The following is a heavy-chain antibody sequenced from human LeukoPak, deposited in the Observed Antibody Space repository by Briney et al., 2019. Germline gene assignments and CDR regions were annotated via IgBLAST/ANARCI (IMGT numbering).Heavy chain of an antibody. CDR1: GFTFSSFG. D-gene: IGHD2-21*02. CDR3: ARHIVVVTADAFDI. CDR2: ISYDGSNK. Sequence: GGSLRLSCAASGFTFSSFGIHWVRQAPGKGLDWVAVISYDGSNKYYADSVKGRFTISRDNSKNTLYLQMNSLRAEDTAVYYCARHIVVVTADAFDIWGQGTMVTVSS. V-gene: IGHV3-30*03. J-gene: IGHJ3*02.